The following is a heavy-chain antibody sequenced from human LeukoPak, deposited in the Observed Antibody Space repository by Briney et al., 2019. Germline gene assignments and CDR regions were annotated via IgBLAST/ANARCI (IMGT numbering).Heavy chain of an antibody. CDR1: GGTISSGGYY. J-gene: IGHJ5*02. V-gene: IGHV4-31*03. Sequence: SQTLSLTCTVSGGTISSGGYYWSWIRQHPGKGLEWIGYIYYSGSTYYIPSLKSRVTISVDTSKNQFSLKLSSVTAADTAVYYCARVVPAANWFDPWGQGTLVTVSS. CDR2: IYYSGST. CDR3: ARVVPAANWFDP. D-gene: IGHD2-2*01.